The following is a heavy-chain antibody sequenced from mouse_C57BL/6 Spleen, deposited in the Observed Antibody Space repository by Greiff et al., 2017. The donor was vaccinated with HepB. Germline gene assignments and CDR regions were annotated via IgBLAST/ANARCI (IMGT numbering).Heavy chain of an antibody. CDR1: GYTFTSYW. D-gene: IGHD1-1*01. V-gene: IGHV1-62-3*01. CDR3: ARERTEYYGREMDY. J-gene: IGHJ4*01. Sequence: QVHVKQPGAELVKPGASVKLSCKASGYTFTSYWMHWVQQRPGRGLAWIGRIDPNRGGTKSNEKFTSKATLTVDKPSSTAYMQLSSLTSEDSAVYDCARERTEYYGREMDYWGQGTAVTVSS. CDR2: IDPNRGGT.